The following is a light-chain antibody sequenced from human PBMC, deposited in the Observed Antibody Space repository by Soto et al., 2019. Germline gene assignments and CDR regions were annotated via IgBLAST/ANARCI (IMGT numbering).Light chain of an antibody. J-gene: IGLJ3*02. CDR1: SGHSTYA. CDR2: LDSDGSH. V-gene: IGLV4-69*01. Sequence: QLVLTQSPSASASLGASVKLTCTLRSGHSTYAIAWHQQQPEKGPRYLMKLDSDGSHSKGDGIPDRFSGSSSGAERYLTISSLQSEDEADYYCQTWATGPDWVFGGGTKLTVL. CDR3: QTWATGPDWV.